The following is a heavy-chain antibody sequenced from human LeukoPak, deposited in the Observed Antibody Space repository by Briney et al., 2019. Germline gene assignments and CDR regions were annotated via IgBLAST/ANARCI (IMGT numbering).Heavy chain of an antibody. Sequence: GGSLRLSRAASGFTFSSYAMTWVRQTPGKGLEWVSAISGGGGATYYADSVKGLFTISRDNSKNTLYLQMDSLRAEDTAIYYCAKSLAPCDGSCYEKYYFDYWGQGTLVTVSS. CDR3: AKSLAPCDGSCYEKYYFDY. CDR1: GFTFSSYA. J-gene: IGHJ4*02. V-gene: IGHV3-23*01. D-gene: IGHD2-2*01. CDR2: ISGGGGAT.